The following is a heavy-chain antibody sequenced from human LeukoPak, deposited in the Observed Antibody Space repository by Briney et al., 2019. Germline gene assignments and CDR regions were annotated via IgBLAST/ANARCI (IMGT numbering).Heavy chain of an antibody. J-gene: IGHJ4*02. CDR2: IYYSGST. CDR1: GGSISSYY. V-gene: IGHV4-59*01. D-gene: IGHD3-10*01. Sequence: PSETLSLTCTVSGGSISSYYWSWIRQPPGKGLEWIGYIYYSGSTNYNPSLKSRVTISVDTSKNQFSLKLSSVTAADTAVYYCRGVRFGELFDYWGQGTLVTVSS. CDR3: RGVRFGELFDY.